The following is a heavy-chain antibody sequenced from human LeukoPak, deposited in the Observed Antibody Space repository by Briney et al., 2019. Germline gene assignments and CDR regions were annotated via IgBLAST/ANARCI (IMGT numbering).Heavy chain of an antibody. CDR3: ARDALYGDPSYYYMDG. D-gene: IGHD4-17*01. V-gene: IGHV3-7*01. Sequence: GGSLRLSCVASGFTFNGFRMSWVREAPGEGLEWGANIKQDGSDIYYLGSVRGRFTISRDNAMNSLYLQMNSLRAEDTAVYYCARDALYGDPSYYYMDGWGKGTTVTVSS. CDR2: IKQDGSDI. CDR1: GFTFNGFR. J-gene: IGHJ6*03.